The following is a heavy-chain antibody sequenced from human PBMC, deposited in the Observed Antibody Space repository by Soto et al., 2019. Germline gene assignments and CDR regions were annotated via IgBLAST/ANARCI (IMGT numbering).Heavy chain of an antibody. CDR1: GFTFSDYY. V-gene: IGHV3-11*03. Sequence: GGSLRLSCVASGFTFSDYYMSWIRQAPGKGLEWVSYISSSSSYTNYADSVKGRFTISGDNAKNSLYLQMNSLRAEDTAVYYCVSSSSWYGWFDPWGQGTLVTVSS. D-gene: IGHD6-13*01. J-gene: IGHJ5*02. CDR2: ISSSSSYT. CDR3: VSSSSWYGWFDP.